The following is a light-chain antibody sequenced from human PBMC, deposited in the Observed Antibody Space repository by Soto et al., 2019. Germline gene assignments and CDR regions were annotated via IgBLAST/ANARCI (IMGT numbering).Light chain of an antibody. CDR3: QQYYSTPYT. CDR1: PSVLSSSNNKNY. CDR2: WAS. Sequence: DFVMTQTPDSLAVSLGERATINCKSSPSVLSSSNNKNYLSWYQQKPGQPPKLLIYWASTRESGVPDRFSGSGSGTDFTLTISSLQAEDVAVYYCQQYYSTPYTFGQGNKLEIK. V-gene: IGKV4-1*01. J-gene: IGKJ2*01.